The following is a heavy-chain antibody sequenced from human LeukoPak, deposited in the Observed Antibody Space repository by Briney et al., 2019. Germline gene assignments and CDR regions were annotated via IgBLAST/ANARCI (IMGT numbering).Heavy chain of an antibody. CDR1: TVSGSSGNF. V-gene: IGHV4-4*02. CDR2: VHKSGRT. CDR3: ARELLGAPTPGAY. D-gene: IGHD1-26*01. J-gene: IGHJ4*02. Sequence: SETQSHTCALSTVSGSSGNFWSWVRQPPGEGLEWIGEVHKSGRTNYNPSLKTRVTISIDASKNQLSLELTSVTAADTAVYYCARELLGAPTPGAYWGQGTRVTVSS.